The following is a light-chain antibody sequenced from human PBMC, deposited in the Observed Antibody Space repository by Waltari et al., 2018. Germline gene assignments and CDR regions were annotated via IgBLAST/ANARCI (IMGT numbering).Light chain of an antibody. V-gene: IGLV1-40*01. J-gene: IGLJ1*01. CDR1: SPHIRAGWC. Sequence: QSVLTQPPSPSGAPGQGVPISRTGRSPHIRAGWCLQWYQQFPETAPKLLIYDNTNRPSGVPARFSGSKSGTSASLAITGLQAEDEADYYCQSYDSSLRGFYVFGTGTKVTV. CDR3: QSYDSSLRGFYV. CDR2: DNT.